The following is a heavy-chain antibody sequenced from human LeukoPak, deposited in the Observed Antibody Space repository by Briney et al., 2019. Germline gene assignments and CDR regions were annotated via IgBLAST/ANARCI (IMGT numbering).Heavy chain of an antibody. CDR3: ARDLDIVAAIDY. J-gene: IGHJ4*02. Sequence: GGSLRLSCAASGFAFSNYWMVWVRQAPGKGLEWVANIKQDGSEKCYVDSVKGRFTISRDNAKNSLYLQMNSLRAEDTAVYYCARDLDIVAAIDYWGQGTLVTVSS. CDR1: GFAFSNYW. V-gene: IGHV3-7*01. D-gene: IGHD5-12*01. CDR2: IKQDGSEK.